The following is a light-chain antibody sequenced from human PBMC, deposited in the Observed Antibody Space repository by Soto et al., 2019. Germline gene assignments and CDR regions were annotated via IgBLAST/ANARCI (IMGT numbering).Light chain of an antibody. Sequence: QAVVTQEPSLTVSPGGTVTLTCGSSTGAVTSGHYPYWFQQKPGQAPKTLIYDTTNKHSWSPARFSGSLLGGKAALTLSGAQPEDEAEYYCLLVYSGIVVFGGGTQLTV. CDR3: LLVYSGIVV. J-gene: IGLJ2*01. CDR1: TGAVTSGHY. V-gene: IGLV7-46*01. CDR2: DTT.